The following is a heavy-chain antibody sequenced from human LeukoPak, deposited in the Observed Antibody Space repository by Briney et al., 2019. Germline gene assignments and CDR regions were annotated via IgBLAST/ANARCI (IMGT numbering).Heavy chain of an antibody. Sequence: TSETLSLTCTLSSRSISTGGYYWSWIRQHPGKGLEWIGYIYYSGSTYYNPSLKSRVTISVDTSKNQFSLKLSSVTAADTAVYYCARAQGWYAFDYWGQGTLVTVSS. CDR2: IYYSGST. D-gene: IGHD6-19*01. V-gene: IGHV4-31*03. J-gene: IGHJ4*02. CDR1: SRSISTGGYY. CDR3: ARAQGWYAFDY.